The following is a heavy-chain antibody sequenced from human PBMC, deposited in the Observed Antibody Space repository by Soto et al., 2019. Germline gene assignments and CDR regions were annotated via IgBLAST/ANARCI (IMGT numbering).Heavy chain of an antibody. D-gene: IGHD3-3*01. CDR3: ARAYDFWSGPFDY. J-gene: IGHJ4*02. CDR2: INSDGSST. CDR1: GFTFSSYW. V-gene: IGHV3-74*01. Sequence: GGSLRLSCAASGFTFSSYWMHWVRQAPGKGLVWVSRINSDGSSTSYADSVKGRFTISRDNAKNTLYLQMNSLRAEDTAVYYCARAYDFWSGPFDYWGQGTLVTVSS.